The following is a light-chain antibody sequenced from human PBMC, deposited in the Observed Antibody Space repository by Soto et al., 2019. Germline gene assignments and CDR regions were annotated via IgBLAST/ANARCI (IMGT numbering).Light chain of an antibody. CDR2: EVT. J-gene: IGLJ2*01. V-gene: IGLV2-23*02. Sequence: QAVVTQPASVSASPGQSITISCTGTSSDVGSYNLVSWYQQHPGKAPKLMIYEVTKRPSGVSNRFSGSKSGNTASLTISGLQAEDEADYYCCSYAGSSSYVVFGGGTKLTVL. CDR3: CSYAGSSSYVV. CDR1: SSDVGSYNL.